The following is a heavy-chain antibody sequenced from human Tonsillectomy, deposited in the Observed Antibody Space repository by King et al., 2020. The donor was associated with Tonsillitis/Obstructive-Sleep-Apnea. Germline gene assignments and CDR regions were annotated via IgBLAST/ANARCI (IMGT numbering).Heavy chain of an antibody. J-gene: IGHJ6*03. CDR1: GGSISSSSYY. Sequence: LQLQESGPGLVKPSETLSLTCTVSGGSISSSSYYWGWIRQPPGKGLEWIGSIYYSGSTYYNPSLKSRVTISVDTSKNQFSLKLSSVTAADTAVYYCASQIRFLEWLLYYYYYMDVWGKGTTVTVSS. V-gene: IGHV4-39*01. CDR2: IYYSGST. D-gene: IGHD3-3*01. CDR3: ASQIRFLEWLLYYYYYMDV.